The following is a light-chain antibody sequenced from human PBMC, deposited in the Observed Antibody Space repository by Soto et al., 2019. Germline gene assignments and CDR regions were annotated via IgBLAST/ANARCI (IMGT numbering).Light chain of an antibody. CDR1: QDISNS. Sequence: DIQMTQSPSSLSASVGDRVTITCRASQDISNSLAWYQQKPGQVPNLLIYAASTLQSGVPNRFSGSGSGTDFTLTITSLEPEDVATYYSQKYNTAPLTFGGGTRGESK. J-gene: IGKJ4*01. CDR2: AAS. CDR3: QKYNTAPLT. V-gene: IGKV1-27*01.